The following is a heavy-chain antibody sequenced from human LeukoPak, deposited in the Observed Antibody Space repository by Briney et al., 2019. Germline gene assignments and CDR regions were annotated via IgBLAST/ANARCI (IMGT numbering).Heavy chain of an antibody. V-gene: IGHV3-21*01. Sequence: PGGSLRLSCAASGFTFISYAMTWVRQAPGKGLEWVSSISSSSYIYYADSVKGRFTISRDNAKNSLYLQMNSLRAEDTAVYYCARVDGGSYPGDFDYWGQGTLVTVSS. D-gene: IGHD1-26*01. CDR2: ISSSSYI. CDR1: GFTFISYA. J-gene: IGHJ4*02. CDR3: ARVDGGSYPGDFDY.